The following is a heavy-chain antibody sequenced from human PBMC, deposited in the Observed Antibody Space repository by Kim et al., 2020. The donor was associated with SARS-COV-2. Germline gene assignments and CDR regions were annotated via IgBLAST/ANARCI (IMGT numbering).Heavy chain of an antibody. Sequence: GGSLRLSCVASGLTFSNDWMTWVRQAPGKGLEWVGCIKSNIEGGKIAYAAPGEGRFIISRDDSKNTVYLQMNSLRTEDTAVFYCTTDTITRKDAFDVGGKGPRLTV. CDR2: IKSNIEGGKI. CDR1: GLTFSNDW. J-gene: IGHJ3*01. CDR3: TTDTITRKDAFDV. D-gene: IGHD5-12*01. V-gene: IGHV3-15*01.